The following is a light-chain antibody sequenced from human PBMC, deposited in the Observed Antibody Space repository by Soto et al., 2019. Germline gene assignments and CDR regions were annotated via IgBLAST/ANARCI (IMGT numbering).Light chain of an antibody. J-gene: IGKJ1*01. Sequence: ELVRTQSPATLSVSPGERATLSCRASQSVSSNLAWYQQKPCQAHRLLIYGASTRATGIPARFSGSGSGTEFTLTISSLQSEDFAVYYCQQYKNWPRGTFGQGTKVDIK. V-gene: IGKV3-15*01. CDR3: QQYKNWPRGT. CDR2: GAS. CDR1: QSVSSN.